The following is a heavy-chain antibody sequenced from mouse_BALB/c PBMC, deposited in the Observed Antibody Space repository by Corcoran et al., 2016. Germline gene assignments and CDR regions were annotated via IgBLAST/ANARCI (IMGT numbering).Heavy chain of an antibody. Sequence: DVQLHESGPGHVKPSQSLSLTCSVTGYSITSGYYWNWIRQFPGNKLEWMGYISYDGSNNYNPSLKNRSSITRDTSKNQFFLKLNSVTTEDTATYYCASGNYWYVDVWGAGTTVTVSS. CDR2: ISYDGSN. V-gene: IGHV3-6*02. CDR3: ASGNYWYVDV. J-gene: IGHJ1*01. D-gene: IGHD2-1*01. CDR1: GYSITSGYY.